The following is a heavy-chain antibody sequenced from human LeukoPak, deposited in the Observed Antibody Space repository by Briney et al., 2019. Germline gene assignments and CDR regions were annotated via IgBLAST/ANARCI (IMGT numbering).Heavy chain of an antibody. V-gene: IGHV4-4*09. J-gene: IGHJ4*02. D-gene: IGHD6-13*01. CDR2: IYTSGST. Sequence: SETLSLTCTVSGGFISSYYWSWIRQPPGKGLEWIGYIYTSGSTNYNPSLKSRVTISVDTSKNQFSLKLSSVTAADTAVYYCARHKRSSSWSEAPFDYWGQGTLVTVSS. CDR1: GGFISSYY. CDR3: ARHKRSSSWSEAPFDY.